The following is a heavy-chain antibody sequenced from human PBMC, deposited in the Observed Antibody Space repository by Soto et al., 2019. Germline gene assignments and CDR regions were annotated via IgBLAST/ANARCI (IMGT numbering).Heavy chain of an antibody. V-gene: IGHV1-3*01. J-gene: IGHJ4*02. D-gene: IGHD5-12*01. Sequence: QVQLVQSGAELKKPGASVKISCKASGYTFIHFAMHWVRQAPGQRLEWMGWINSGDGNTQYSQKFRGRVTITRDTSANTVYMELSSLRSEDTAVYYCTRGGQRVVLVPTIASDDWGQGTLVTVSS. CDR1: GYTFIHFA. CDR2: INSGDGNT. CDR3: TRGGQRVVLVPTIASDD.